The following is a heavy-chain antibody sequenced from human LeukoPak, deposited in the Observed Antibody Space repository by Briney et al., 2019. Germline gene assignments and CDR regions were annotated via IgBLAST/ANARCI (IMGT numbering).Heavy chain of an antibody. Sequence: GGSLRLSCAASGFSFSTNWMAWVRQAPGKGLEGVGNIRGDGSAKFYGGSVNGRFTISRDNSKNTLYLQMDSLRPEDTAVYYCASSHDSSGNDWGQGTLVTVSP. CDR2: IRGDGSAK. CDR3: ASSHDSSGND. V-gene: IGHV3-7*01. J-gene: IGHJ4*02. CDR1: GFSFSTNW. D-gene: IGHD3-22*01.